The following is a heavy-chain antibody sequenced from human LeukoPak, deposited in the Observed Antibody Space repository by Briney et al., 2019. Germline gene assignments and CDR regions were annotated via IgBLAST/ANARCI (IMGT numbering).Heavy chain of an antibody. V-gene: IGHV3-7*01. Sequence: PGXSLRLYCAASGFTFSSDWKSWVRKPQGKGMEWEANIKHDGSDKYFVHSVKYRFTISRDNAKTSLYLQMNSLRAEDTAVYYCARVGTAEGTLEDYWGQGTLVTVSS. CDR3: ARVGTAEGTLEDY. J-gene: IGHJ4*02. CDR1: GFTFSSDW. CDR2: IKHDGSDK. D-gene: IGHD6-13*01.